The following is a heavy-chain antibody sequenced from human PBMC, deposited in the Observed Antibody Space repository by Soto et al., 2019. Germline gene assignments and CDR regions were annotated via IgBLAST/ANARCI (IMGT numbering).Heavy chain of an antibody. J-gene: IGHJ6*02. V-gene: IGHV1-69*13. CDR2: IIPIFGTA. Sequence: SVKVSCKASGGTFSSYAISWVRQAPGQGLEWMGGIIPIFGTANYAQKFQGRVTITADESTSTAYMELSSLRSEDTAVYYCARFSSGWSDYYYYGMDVWGQGTTVTVSS. CDR3: ARFSSGWSDYYYYGMDV. CDR1: GGTFSSYA. D-gene: IGHD6-19*01.